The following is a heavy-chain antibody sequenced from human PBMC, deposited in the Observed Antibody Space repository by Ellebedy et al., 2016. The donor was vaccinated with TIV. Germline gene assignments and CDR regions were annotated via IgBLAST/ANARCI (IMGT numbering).Heavy chain of an antibody. D-gene: IGHD1-26*01. CDR1: GFTFSNYN. J-gene: IGHJ4*02. CDR3: ARGWSLPDY. V-gene: IGHV3-21*01. Sequence: GGSLRLXXAASGFTFSNYNMIWVRQAPGKGLEWVSSISSGSSSIYYADSVKGRFTISRDNAKNSLYLHMNSLRAEDTAVYYCARGWSLPDYWGQGTLVTVSS. CDR2: ISSGSSSI.